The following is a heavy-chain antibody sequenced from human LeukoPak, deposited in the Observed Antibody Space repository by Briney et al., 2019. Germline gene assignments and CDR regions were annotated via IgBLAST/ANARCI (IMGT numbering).Heavy chain of an antibody. CDR3: ARHDSSSWYGYAFDI. CDR1: GGSFSGYY. V-gene: IGHV4-34*01. CDR2: INHSGST. Sequence: SETLSLTCAVYGGSFSGYYWSWIRQPPGKGLEWIGEINHSGSTNYNLSLKSRVTISVDTSKNQFSLKLSSVTAADTAVYYCARHDSSSWYGYAFDIWGQGTMVTVSS. D-gene: IGHD6-13*01. J-gene: IGHJ3*02.